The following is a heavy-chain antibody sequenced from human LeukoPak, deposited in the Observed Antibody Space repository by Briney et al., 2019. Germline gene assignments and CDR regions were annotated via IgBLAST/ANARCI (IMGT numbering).Heavy chain of an antibody. CDR3: ASRLNYYDSSGYYLDAFDI. Sequence: SETLSLTCTVSGGSISSYYWSWIRQPPGKGLEWIGYIYYSGSTNYNPSLESRVTISVDTSKNQFSLKLSSVTAADTAVYYCASRLNYYDSSGYYLDAFDIWGQGTMVTVSS. CDR2: IYYSGST. V-gene: IGHV4-59*01. CDR1: GGSISSYY. J-gene: IGHJ3*02. D-gene: IGHD3-22*01.